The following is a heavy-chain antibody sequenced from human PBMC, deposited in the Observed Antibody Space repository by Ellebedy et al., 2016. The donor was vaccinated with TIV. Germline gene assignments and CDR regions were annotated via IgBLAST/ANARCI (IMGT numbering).Heavy chain of an antibody. CDR1: GFTFSSYS. Sequence: GESLKISXAASGFTFSSYSMNWVRQAPGKGLEWVSSISSSSSYIYYADSVKGRFTISRDNAKNSLYLQMNSLRAEDTAVYYCASYDSSDDAFDIWGQGTMVTVSS. V-gene: IGHV3-21*01. J-gene: IGHJ3*02. CDR3: ASYDSSDDAFDI. CDR2: ISSSSSYI. D-gene: IGHD3-22*01.